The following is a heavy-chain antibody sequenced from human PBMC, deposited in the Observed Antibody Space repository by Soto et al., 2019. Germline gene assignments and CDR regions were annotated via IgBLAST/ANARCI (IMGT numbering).Heavy chain of an antibody. V-gene: IGHV1-18*01. J-gene: IGHJ6*02. CDR1: GYTFISYG. D-gene: IGHD6-13*01. CDR2: ISAYNGNT. Sequence: ASVKVSCKASGYTFISYGISWVRQAPVQGLECMGWISAYNGNTNYAQKFQGRVTMSTDTSTSTANMGLRSLRSDVTAVYYCTITKQEVIAAAVNDRYGMVVWGQGTTVTVSS. CDR3: TITKQEVIAAAVNDRYGMVV.